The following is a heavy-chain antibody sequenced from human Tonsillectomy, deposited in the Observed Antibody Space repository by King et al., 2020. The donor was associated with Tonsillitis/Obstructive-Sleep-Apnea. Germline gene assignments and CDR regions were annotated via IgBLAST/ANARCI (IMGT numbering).Heavy chain of an antibody. D-gene: IGHD2/OR15-2a*01. J-gene: IGHJ4*02. CDR2: INHSGST. Sequence: VQLQQWGAGLLKPSETLSLNCAVYGGSFSGYYWSWIRQPPGKGLDGIGEINHSGSTNYNPSLKSRVTISVDTSKNQFSLKLTSVTAADTAVYCCASLRNSSRVDYWGQGTLVTVSS. CDR3: ASLRNSSRVDY. V-gene: IGHV4-34*01. CDR1: GGSFSGYY.